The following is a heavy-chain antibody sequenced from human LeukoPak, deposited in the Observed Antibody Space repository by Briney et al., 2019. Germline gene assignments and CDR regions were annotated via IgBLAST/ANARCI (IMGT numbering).Heavy chain of an antibody. CDR3: ARYRGTYGYYFDY. J-gene: IGHJ4*02. Sequence: PSETLSLTCSVSGGSISSYYWSWIRQSPENGLEWIGYIYNSGNTNYNLFLKSRVTISADTSKNQFSLKLTSVTAADTAVYYCARYRGTYGYYFDYWGQGKLVIVS. V-gene: IGHV4-59*01. D-gene: IGHD5-24*01. CDR2: IYNSGNT. CDR1: GGSISSYY.